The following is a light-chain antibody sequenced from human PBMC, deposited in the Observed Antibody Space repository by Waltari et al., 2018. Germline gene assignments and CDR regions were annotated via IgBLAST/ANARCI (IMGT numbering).Light chain of an antibody. CDR2: STS. CDR1: QVIGSY. J-gene: IGKJ3*01. Sequence: AIQMTQSPSSLSASVGDRVTITCRASQVIGSYLNWYQQKSGKPPKLLIYSTSNLQSGVPSRFSGSGSGTIFTLTISSLQPEDFATYFCLQDYSYPLIFGPGTKVEI. V-gene: IGKV1-6*01. CDR3: LQDYSYPLI.